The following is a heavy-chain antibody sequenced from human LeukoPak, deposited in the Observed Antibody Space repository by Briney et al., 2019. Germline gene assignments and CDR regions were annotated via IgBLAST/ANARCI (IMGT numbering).Heavy chain of an antibody. Sequence: GGSLRLSCAASGFSFSDYYMGWIRRPPGKGLEWVSYISTTTGYTNYADSVKGRFSISRDNAKNALSLQMNSLRAEDTALYYCARALLATGYYFDCWGQGTLVTVSS. CDR2: ISTTTGYT. D-gene: IGHD2-8*02. V-gene: IGHV3-11*05. J-gene: IGHJ4*02. CDR1: GFSFSDYY. CDR3: ARALLATGYYFDC.